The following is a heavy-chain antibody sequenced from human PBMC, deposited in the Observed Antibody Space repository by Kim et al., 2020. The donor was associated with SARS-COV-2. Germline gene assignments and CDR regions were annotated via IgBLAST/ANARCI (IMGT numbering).Heavy chain of an antibody. D-gene: IGHD3-9*01. CDR3: AKPYYDILTGFGMTYGMDV. Sequence: GGSLRLSCAASGFTFSSYAMSWVRQAPGKGLEWVSAISGSGGSTYYADSVKGRFTISRDNSKNTLYLQMNSLRAEDTAVYYCAKPYYDILTGFGMTYGMDVWGQGTTVTVSS. J-gene: IGHJ6*02. V-gene: IGHV3-23*01. CDR1: GFTFSSYA. CDR2: ISGSGGST.